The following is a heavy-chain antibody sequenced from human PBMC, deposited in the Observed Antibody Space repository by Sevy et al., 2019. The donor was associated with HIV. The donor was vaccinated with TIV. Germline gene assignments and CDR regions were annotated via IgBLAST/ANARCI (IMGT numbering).Heavy chain of an antibody. CDR2: IYWDDDK. CDR3: ARRYSDYDYAFDY. CDR1: GFSLTAHGVG. D-gene: IGHD5-12*01. V-gene: IGHV2-5*02. Sequence: SGPTLVKPTQTLTLTCTFSGFSLTAHGVGVGYIRQPPGKALEWLAVIYWDDDKRYSPFLKNRLTITKETSKNQVVLTLTNMDAVDTATYYGARRYSDYDYAFDYWGQGTLVTVSS. J-gene: IGHJ4*02.